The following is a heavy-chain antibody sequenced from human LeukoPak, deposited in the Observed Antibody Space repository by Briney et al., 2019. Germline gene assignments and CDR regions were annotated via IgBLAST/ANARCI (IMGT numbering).Heavy chain of an antibody. CDR3: ARDTESDYYDSSGYYFGAFDI. CDR1: GFTFSSYE. D-gene: IGHD3-22*01. CDR2: ISSSGSTI. Sequence: GGSLRLSCAASGFTFSSYEMNWVRQAPGKGLKWVSYISSSGSTIYYADSVKGRFTISRDNAKNSLYLQMNSLRAEDTAVYYCARDTESDYYDSSGYYFGAFDIWGQGTMVTVSS. J-gene: IGHJ3*02. V-gene: IGHV3-48*03.